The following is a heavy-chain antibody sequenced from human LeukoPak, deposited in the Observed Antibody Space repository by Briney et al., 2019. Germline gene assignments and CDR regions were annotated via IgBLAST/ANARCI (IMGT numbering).Heavy chain of an antibody. J-gene: IGHJ5*02. V-gene: IGHV4-59*01. CDR1: GGSISSYY. D-gene: IGHD3-10*01. CDR3: ARIMVRGDGASWFDP. CDR2: IYYSGST. Sequence: SETLSLTCTVSGGSISSYYWSWIRQPPGKGLEWIGYIYYSGSTNYNPSLKSRVTISVDTSKNQFSLKLSSVTAADTAVYYCARIMVRGDGASWFDPWGQGTLVTVSS.